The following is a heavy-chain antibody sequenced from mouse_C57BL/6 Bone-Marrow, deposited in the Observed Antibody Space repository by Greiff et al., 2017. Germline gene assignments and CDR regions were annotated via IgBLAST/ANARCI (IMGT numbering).Heavy chain of an antibody. Sequence: VKLQESGAELVKPGASVKISCKASGYAFSSYWMNWVKQRPGKGLEWIGQIYPGDGDTNYNGKFKGKATLTADKSSSTAYMQLSSVTSEDSAVYFCARIYYGNYLYYFDYWGQGTTLTVSS. CDR1: GYAFSSYW. CDR3: ARIYYGNYLYYFDY. V-gene: IGHV1-80*01. D-gene: IGHD2-1*01. CDR2: IYPGDGDT. J-gene: IGHJ2*01.